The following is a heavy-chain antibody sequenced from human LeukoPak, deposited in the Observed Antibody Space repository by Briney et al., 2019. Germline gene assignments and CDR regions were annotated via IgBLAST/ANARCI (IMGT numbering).Heavy chain of an antibody. Sequence: HSQTLSLTCAVSGDSVSTNSAAWNWIRQSPSRGLEWLGRTYYRSKWYNDYAVNVKSRITINPDTSKNQFSLQLNSVTPEDTAVYYCVRGWAAVKDCYYMDVWGKGTTVTVSS. D-gene: IGHD6-13*01. CDR1: GDSVSTNSAA. J-gene: IGHJ6*03. CDR3: VRGWAAVKDCYYMDV. CDR2: TYYRSKWYN. V-gene: IGHV6-1*01.